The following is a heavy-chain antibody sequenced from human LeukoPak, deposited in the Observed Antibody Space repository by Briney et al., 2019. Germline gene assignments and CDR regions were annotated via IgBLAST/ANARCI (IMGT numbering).Heavy chain of an antibody. CDR1: GFIFSDYG. J-gene: IGHJ4*02. V-gene: IGHV3-30*02. D-gene: IGHD3-22*01. Sequence: GGSLRLSCAASGFIFSDYGMNWVRQVPGKGLEWLTFIRHDGSNKYYADSVKGRFTISRDNSKNTLYLQMNSLRAEDTAVYYCAKVSSGYYPGALDYWGQGTLVTVSS. CDR3: AKVSSGYYPGALDY. CDR2: IRHDGSNK.